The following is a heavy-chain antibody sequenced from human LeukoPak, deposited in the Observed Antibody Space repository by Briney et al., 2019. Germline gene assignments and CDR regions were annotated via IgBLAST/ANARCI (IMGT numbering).Heavy chain of an antibody. CDR1: GYTLTELS. J-gene: IGHJ4*02. CDR2: FDPEDGET. CDR3: ATLAGGEVVVAYYFGY. V-gene: IGHV1-24*01. D-gene: IGHD2-15*01. Sequence: ASVRVSCKVSGYTLTELSMHWVRQAPGKGLEWMGGFDPEDGETIYAQKFQGRVTMTEDTSTDTAYMELSSLRSEDTAVYYCATLAGGEVVVAYYFGYWGQGTLVTVSS.